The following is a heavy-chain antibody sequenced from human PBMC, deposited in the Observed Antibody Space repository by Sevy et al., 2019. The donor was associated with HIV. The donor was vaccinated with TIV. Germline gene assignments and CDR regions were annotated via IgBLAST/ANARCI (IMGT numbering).Heavy chain of an antibody. CDR2: ISSSSTYI. CDR1: GFAIRTYN. Sequence: GGSLRLSCAASGFAIRTYNMNWVRQAPGKGLEWVSSISSSSTYIYYADSVKGRFTISRDNAKNSLYLQMSSLRAEDTAVYYCARDLVIPATTDYFYYGMDVWGQGTTVTVSS. V-gene: IGHV3-21*01. D-gene: IGHD2-15*01. CDR3: ARDLVIPATTDYFYYGMDV. J-gene: IGHJ6*02.